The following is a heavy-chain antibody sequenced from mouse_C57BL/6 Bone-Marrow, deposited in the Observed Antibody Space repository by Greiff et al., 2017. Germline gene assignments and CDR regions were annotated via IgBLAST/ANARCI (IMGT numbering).Heavy chain of an antibody. CDR1: GYTFTSYW. D-gene: IGHD4-1*01. V-gene: IGHV1-55*01. CDR2: IYPTSGRT. Sequence: QVQLQQPGAELVKPGASVKMSCKASGYTFTSYWITWVKQRPGQGLEWIGDIYPTSGRTNYNEKFKSKAILTVDTSSNTAYMQISSLTSEDSAAFYCAGSGPLGRSFDYGGQGTTLTVSS. J-gene: IGHJ2*01. CDR3: AGSGPLGRSFDY.